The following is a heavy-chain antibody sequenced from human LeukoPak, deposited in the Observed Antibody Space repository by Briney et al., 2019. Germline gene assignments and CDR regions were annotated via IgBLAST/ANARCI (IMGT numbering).Heavy chain of an antibody. CDR1: GYSFTSYW. J-gene: IGHJ4*02. V-gene: IGHV5-51*01. Sequence: GESLKISCKGSGYSFTSYWIGWVRQMPGKGLEWMGIIYPGDSDTRYSPSFQGQVTISADKSISTAYLQWSSLKASDTAMYYCARICRTAMASLYFEYWGQGTLVTVSS. D-gene: IGHD5-18*01. CDR3: ARICRTAMASLYFEY. CDR2: IYPGDSDT.